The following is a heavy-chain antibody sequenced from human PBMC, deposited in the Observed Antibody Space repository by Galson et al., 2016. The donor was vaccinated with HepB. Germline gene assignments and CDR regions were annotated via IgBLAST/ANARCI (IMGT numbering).Heavy chain of an antibody. J-gene: IGHJ2*01. CDR1: GGSISSGDYS. D-gene: IGHD1/OR15-1a*01. CDR3: ARTRQQPNYWYFDP. Sequence: TLSLTCAVTGGSISSGDYSWSWIRQPPGKGLEWIGYIYDGGRTNYNPALKSRLTISEDRSKNQVSLKVTSVTAADTAIYYCARTRQQPNYWYFDPWGRGTLVTVSS. CDR2: IYDGGRT. V-gene: IGHV4-30-2*01.